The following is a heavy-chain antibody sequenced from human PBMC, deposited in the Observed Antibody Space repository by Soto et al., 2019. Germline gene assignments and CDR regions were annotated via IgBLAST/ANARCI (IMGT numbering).Heavy chain of an antibody. CDR3: ARVTGFGELFTLYYYYYYMDV. Sequence: ASVKVSCKASGYTFTSYGISWVRQAPGQGLEWMGWISAYNGNTNYAQKLQGRVTMTTDTSTSTAYMELRSLRSDDTAVYYCARVTGFGELFTLYYYYYYMDVWGKGTTVTVSS. CDR2: ISAYNGNT. J-gene: IGHJ6*03. CDR1: GYTFTSYG. V-gene: IGHV1-18*01. D-gene: IGHD3-10*01.